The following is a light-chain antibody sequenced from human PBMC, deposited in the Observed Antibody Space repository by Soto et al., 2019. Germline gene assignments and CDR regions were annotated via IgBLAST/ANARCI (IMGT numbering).Light chain of an antibody. J-gene: IGKJ4*01. CDR1: QSVRSY. CDR3: XQRSDRPLT. Sequence: EIVLTQSPVTLSLSPGESATLSCRTSQSVRSYLAWYQQKPGQAPRLLMYDASNRATGIPARFRGSWAGTAXXXXXXXLEPXYFAXXXXXQRSDRPLTFGGGTKVEIK. CDR2: DAS. V-gene: IGKV3-11*01.